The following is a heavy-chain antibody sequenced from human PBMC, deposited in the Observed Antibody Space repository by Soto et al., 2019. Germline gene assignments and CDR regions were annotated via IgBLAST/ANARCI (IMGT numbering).Heavy chain of an antibody. J-gene: IGHJ6*02. Sequence: QLQLQESGSGLVKPSQTLSLTCAVSGGSISSGGYSWSWIRQPPGKGLEWIGYIYHSGSTYYNPSLKSRVTLSVDRSKNQFSLKLSSVTAADTAVYYWARRTAYYYGMDVWGQGTTVTVSS. CDR1: GGSISSGGYS. CDR2: IYHSGST. V-gene: IGHV4-30-2*01. CDR3: ARRTAYYYGMDV.